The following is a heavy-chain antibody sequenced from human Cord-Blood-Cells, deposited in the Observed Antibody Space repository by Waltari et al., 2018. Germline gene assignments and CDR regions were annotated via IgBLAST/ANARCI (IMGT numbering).Heavy chain of an antibody. CDR3: ARHSGQWLNAFDI. D-gene: IGHD6-19*01. V-gene: IGHV4-39*01. Sequence: QLQLQESGPGLVKPSENLSLTCTVSGGSISSSSYYWGWIRQPPGKGLEWIGSIYYSGSTYYNPSLKSRVTISVDTSKNQFSLKLSSVTAADTAVYYCARHSGQWLNAFDIWGQGTMVTVSS. CDR2: IYYSGST. CDR1: GGSISSSSYY. J-gene: IGHJ3*02.